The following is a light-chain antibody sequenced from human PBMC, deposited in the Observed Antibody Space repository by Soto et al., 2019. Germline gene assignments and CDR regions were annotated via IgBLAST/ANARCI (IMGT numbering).Light chain of an antibody. CDR2: DVS. CDR1: SSDVGGYNY. CDR3: SSYTSSSTPPYV. V-gene: IGLV2-14*01. J-gene: IGLJ1*01. Sequence: QSVLPQPASVSGSPGESITISCTGTSSDVGGYNYVSWYQQHPGKAPKLMIYDVSNRPSGVSNRFSGSKSGNTASLTISGLQAEDEADYYCSSYTSSSTPPYVFGTVTKVTVL.